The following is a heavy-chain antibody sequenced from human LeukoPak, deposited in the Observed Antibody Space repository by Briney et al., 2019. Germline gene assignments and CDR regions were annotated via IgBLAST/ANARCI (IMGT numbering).Heavy chain of an antibody. CDR2: IYYSGST. J-gene: IGHJ6*02. D-gene: IGHD2-2*01. V-gene: IGHV4-59*08. CDR1: GGSIRGYY. CDR3: ARGDIVVVPAATENYYGMDV. Sequence: SETLSLTCTVSGGSIRGYYWSWIRQPPGKGLEWIGYIYYSGSTNYNPSLKSRVTISVDTSKNQFSLKLSSVTAADTAVYYCARGDIVVVPAATENYYGMDVWGQGTTVTVSS.